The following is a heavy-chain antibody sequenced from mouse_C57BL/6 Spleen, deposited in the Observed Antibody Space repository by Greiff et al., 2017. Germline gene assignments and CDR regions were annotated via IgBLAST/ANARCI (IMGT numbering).Heavy chain of an antibody. CDR1: GFNIKDYY. J-gene: IGHJ4*01. D-gene: IGHD2-4*01. CDR3: ARGLRRGFYAMDY. Sequence: VQLQQSGAELVKPGASVKLSCTASGFNIKDYYMHWVKQRTEQGLEWIGRIDPEDGETKYASKFQGKATITADTSSNPAYLQLSSLTSEDTAVYYCARGLRRGFYAMDYWGQGTSVTVSA. CDR2: IDPEDGET. V-gene: IGHV14-2*01.